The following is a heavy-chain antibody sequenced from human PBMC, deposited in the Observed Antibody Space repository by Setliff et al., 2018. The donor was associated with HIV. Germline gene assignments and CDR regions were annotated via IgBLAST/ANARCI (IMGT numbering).Heavy chain of an antibody. D-gene: IGHD6-19*01. CDR1: GFTFSSYW. V-gene: IGHV3-7*02. J-gene: IGHJ4*02. Sequence: GGSLRLSCAASGFTFSSYWMNWVRQAPGKGLEWVASINQDGSEKYNVDSVKGRFTISRDNSKNTLYLQMNSLRAEDTAIYYCAKNPGRSGLFDYWGQGTLVTVSS. CDR2: INQDGSEK. CDR3: AKNPGRSGLFDY.